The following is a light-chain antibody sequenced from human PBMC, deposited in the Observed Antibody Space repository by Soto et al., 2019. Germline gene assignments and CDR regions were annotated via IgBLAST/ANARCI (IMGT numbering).Light chain of an antibody. CDR1: SSDVGGHNY. CDR3: SSYTSITTFYV. Sequence: QSVLTQPASVSGSPGQSITIPCTGTSSDVGGHNYVSWYQHHPCKAPKLMIYDVTNRPSGVSDRFSGSKSGNTASLTISGLQAEDEADYYCSSYTSITTFYVFGTGTKLTVL. V-gene: IGLV2-14*03. J-gene: IGLJ1*01. CDR2: DVT.